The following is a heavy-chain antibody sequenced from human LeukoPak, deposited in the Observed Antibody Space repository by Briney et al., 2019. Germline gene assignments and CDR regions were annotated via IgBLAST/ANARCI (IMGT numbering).Heavy chain of an antibody. CDR1: GGSISSYY. V-gene: IGHV4-59*01. J-gene: IGHJ3*02. CDR2: IYYSGST. CDR3: ARDRDSSGYYYGDDAFDI. D-gene: IGHD3-22*01. Sequence: SETLSLTCTVSGGSISSYYWSWIRQPPGKGLEWIGYIYYSGSTNYNPSLKSRVTISVDTSKNQFSLKLSSVTAADTAVYYCARDRDSSGYYYGDDAFDIWGQGTMVTVSS.